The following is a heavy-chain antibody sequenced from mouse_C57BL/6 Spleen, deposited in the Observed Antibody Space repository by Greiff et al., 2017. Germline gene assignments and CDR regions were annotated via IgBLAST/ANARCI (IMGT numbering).Heavy chain of an antibody. D-gene: IGHD1-1*01. CDR1: GYAFSSSW. V-gene: IGHV1-82*01. J-gene: IGHJ2*01. CDR3: ASRGRSLYFDY. CDR2: IYPGDGDT. Sequence: VQLQQSGPELVKPGASVKISCKASGYAFSSSWMNWVKQRPGKGLEWIGRIYPGDGDTNYNGKFKGKATLAADKSSRTAYMQLSSLTSEDAAVYFCASRGRSLYFDYWGQGTTLTVSS.